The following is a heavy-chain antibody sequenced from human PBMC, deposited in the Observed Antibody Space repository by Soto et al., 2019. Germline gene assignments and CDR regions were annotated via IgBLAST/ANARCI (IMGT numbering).Heavy chain of an antibody. V-gene: IGHV1-18*01. J-gene: IGHJ5*02. D-gene: IGHD2-15*01. CDR3: AGQRKQRTLVVVAAAAVGPEWFDP. Sequence: QVQLVQSGAEVKKPGASVKVSCKASGYTFTSYGISWVRQAPGQGLEWMGWISAYNGNTNYAQKLQGRVTMTTDTSTSPAYMELRSLRSDDTAVYYCAGQRKQRTLVVVAAAAVGPEWFDPWGQGTLVTVSS. CDR2: ISAYNGNT. CDR1: GYTFTSYG.